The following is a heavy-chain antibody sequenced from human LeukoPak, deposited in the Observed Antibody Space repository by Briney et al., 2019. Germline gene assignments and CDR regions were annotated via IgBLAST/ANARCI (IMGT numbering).Heavy chain of an antibody. Sequence: ASEKVSCKVSGYTLTELSMHWVRQAPAKGLEWMGGFDPEDGETIYAQKFQGRVTMTEDTSTDTAYMELSSLRSEDTAVYYCATGPDYSNPLYYYYGMDVWGQGTTVTVSS. D-gene: IGHD4-11*01. J-gene: IGHJ6*02. CDR1: GYTLTELS. CDR2: FDPEDGET. V-gene: IGHV1-24*01. CDR3: ATGPDYSNPLYYYYGMDV.